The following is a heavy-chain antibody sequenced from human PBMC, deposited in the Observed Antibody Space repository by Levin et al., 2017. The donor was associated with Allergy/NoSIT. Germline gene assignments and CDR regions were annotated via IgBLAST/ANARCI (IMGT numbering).Heavy chain of an antibody. J-gene: IGHJ4*01. CDR2: MLPTSGTT. Sequence: ASVKVSCKASGYPLTSFGVNWVRQATGRGLEWLGRMLPTSGTTDYAQKFQGRVTMTRDVSSNTAYMELSGLTPDDTAVYYCTRGRGSTSWYYFDYWGQGTLVSVSS. V-gene: IGHV1-8*01. CDR3: TRGRGSTSWYYFDY. CDR1: GYPLTSFG. D-gene: IGHD6-6*01.